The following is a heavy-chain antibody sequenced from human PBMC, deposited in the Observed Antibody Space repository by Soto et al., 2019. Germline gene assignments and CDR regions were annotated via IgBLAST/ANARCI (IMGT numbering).Heavy chain of an antibody. CDR1: GFTFSSYA. D-gene: IGHD7-27*01. CDR3: ARDLHGPLGKYFYY. Sequence: GGSLRLSCAASGFTFSSYAMHWVRQAPGKGLEYVSAISSNGGSTYYANSGKGRFTISRDNTKNTLYLQMGSLRAEHMAVYYWARDLHGPLGKYFYYWGQRTLGTVSS. CDR2: ISSNGGST. J-gene: IGHJ4*02. V-gene: IGHV3-64*01.